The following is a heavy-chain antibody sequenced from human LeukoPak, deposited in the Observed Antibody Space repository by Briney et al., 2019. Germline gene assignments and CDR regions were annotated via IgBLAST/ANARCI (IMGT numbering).Heavy chain of an antibody. Sequence: ASVKVPCKASGYTFTGYYMHWVRQAPGQGLEWMGWINPNSGGTNYAQKFQGRVTMTRDTSISTAYMELSRLRSDDTAVYYCARVRNRGIAARPGGWFDPWGQGTLVTVSS. CDR3: ARVRNRGIAARPGGWFDP. J-gene: IGHJ5*02. V-gene: IGHV1-2*02. D-gene: IGHD6-6*01. CDR1: GYTFTGYY. CDR2: INPNSGGT.